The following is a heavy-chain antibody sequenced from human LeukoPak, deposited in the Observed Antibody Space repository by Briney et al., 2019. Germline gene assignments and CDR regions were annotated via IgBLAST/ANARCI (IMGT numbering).Heavy chain of an antibody. J-gene: IGHJ4*02. CDR3: ASVSEDIAKPGGY. V-gene: IGHV3-48*03. CDR1: EFIFSSYA. D-gene: IGHD2-15*01. CDR2: ISTSGATI. Sequence: GGSLRLSCVASEFIFSSYAMHWVRQAPGKGLEWVSCISTSGATIYYADSVKGRFTISRDNAKNSLYLQMHSLRAEDTAVYYCASVSEDIAKPGGYWGQGTLVTVSS.